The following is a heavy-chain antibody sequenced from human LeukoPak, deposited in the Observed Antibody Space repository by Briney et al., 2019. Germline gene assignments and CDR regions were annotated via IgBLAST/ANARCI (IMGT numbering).Heavy chain of an antibody. D-gene: IGHD6-13*01. CDR2: IYYSGST. CDR1: GGSISSYY. Sequence: SETLSLTCTVSGGSISSYYWSWIRQPPGKGLEWIGYIYYSGSTNYNPSLKSRVTISVGTSKNQFSLKLSSVTAADTAVYYCARAGIAAAGTIENFDYWGQGTLVTVSS. V-gene: IGHV4-59*01. J-gene: IGHJ4*02. CDR3: ARAGIAAAGTIENFDY.